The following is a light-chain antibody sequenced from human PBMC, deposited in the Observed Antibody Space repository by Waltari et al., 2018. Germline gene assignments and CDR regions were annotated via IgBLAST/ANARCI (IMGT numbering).Light chain of an antibody. CDR1: QSVSRS. V-gene: IGKV3-11*01. CDR3: QQRSNWPPVT. CDR2: EAS. Sequence: EIVLTQSPATLSLSPGERATLSCRASQSVSRSLAWYQHKPGQAPRRLIYEASNRATVIPARFSGSGSGTDFTLTISSLEPEDFAVYYCQQRSNWPPVTFGQGTRLEIK. J-gene: IGKJ5*01.